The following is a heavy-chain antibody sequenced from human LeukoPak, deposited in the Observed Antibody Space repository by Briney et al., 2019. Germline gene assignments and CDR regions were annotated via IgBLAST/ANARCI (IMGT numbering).Heavy chain of an antibody. V-gene: IGHV3-48*02. CDR3: ARDLHYAFYI. D-gene: IGHD3-10*01. CDR2: IYSSDTTF. CDR1: VFTFCVYA. Sequence: GGSLTLSCAASVFTFCVYAINWVRQAPGKGLEWVSHIYSSDTTFADSVKGRFIIPSENAKNSLYLQMNSLRDEDTAVYYCARDLHYAFYIWGQETIVTASS. J-gene: IGHJ3*02.